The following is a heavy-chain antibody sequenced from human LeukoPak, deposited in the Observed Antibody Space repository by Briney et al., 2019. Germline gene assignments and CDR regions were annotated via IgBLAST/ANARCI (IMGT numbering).Heavy chain of an antibody. CDR3: ARDGCSHTSCQPGYKDYYYMDV. V-gene: IGHV3-48*04. CDR2: ISSSSSTI. Sequence: GGSLRLSCAASGFTFSSYSMNWVRQAPGQGLEWVSYISSSSSTIYYADSVKGRFTISRDNAKNSLYLQMNSLRADDTDVYYCARDGCSHTSCQPGYKDYYYMDVWGKGTTVTVS. CDR1: GFTFSSYS. D-gene: IGHD2-2*01. J-gene: IGHJ6*03.